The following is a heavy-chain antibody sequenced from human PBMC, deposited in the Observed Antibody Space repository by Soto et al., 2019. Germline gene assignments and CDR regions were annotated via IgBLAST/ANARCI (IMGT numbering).Heavy chain of an antibody. Sequence: GASVKVSCKASGGTFSSYTISWVRQAPGQGLEWMGRIIPILGIANYAQKFQGRVTITADKSTSTAYMELSSLRSEDTAVYYCAREPKGWLQLDPNYYYYGMDVWGQGTTVTVSS. V-gene: IGHV1-69*04. CDR2: IIPILGIA. D-gene: IGHD5-12*01. J-gene: IGHJ6*02. CDR1: GGTFSSYT. CDR3: AREPKGWLQLDPNYYYYGMDV.